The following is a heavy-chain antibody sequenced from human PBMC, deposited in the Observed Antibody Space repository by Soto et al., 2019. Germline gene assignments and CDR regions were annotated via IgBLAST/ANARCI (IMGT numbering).Heavy chain of an antibody. J-gene: IGHJ5*02. Sequence: PSETLSLTCTVSGGSISSGGYYWSWIRQHPGKGLEWIGYIYYSGSTYYNPSLKSRVTISVDTSKNQFSLKLSSVTAADTAVYYCARGEAAGNSNWFDPWGQGTLVTVSS. D-gene: IGHD6-13*01. CDR2: IYYSGST. CDR3: ARGEAAGNSNWFDP. V-gene: IGHV4-31*03. CDR1: GGSISSGGYY.